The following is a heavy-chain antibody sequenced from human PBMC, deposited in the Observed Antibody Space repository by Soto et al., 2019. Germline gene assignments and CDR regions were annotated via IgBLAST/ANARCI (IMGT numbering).Heavy chain of an antibody. CDR1: GGSVSSGSYY. CDR2: IYHSGST. J-gene: IGHJ4*02. D-gene: IGHD6-25*01. Sequence: QVQLQESGPGLVKPSETLSLTCTVSGGSVSSGSYYWSWIRQPPGKGLEWIGYIYHSGSTNYNPYLKSRVTISVDTSKNQFSLRLRSVTAADTAVYYCARDVGYSSGYWGQGTLVTVSS. V-gene: IGHV4-61*01. CDR3: ARDVGYSSGY.